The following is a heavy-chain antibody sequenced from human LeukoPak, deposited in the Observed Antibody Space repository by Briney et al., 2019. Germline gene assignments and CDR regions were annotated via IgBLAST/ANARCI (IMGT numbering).Heavy chain of an antibody. J-gene: IGHJ3*02. D-gene: IGHD4-11*01. CDR3: ASVHEYSSPDDAFDI. V-gene: IGHV3-23*01. CDR1: GFTFNSYA. Sequence: GGSLRLSCAASGFTFNSYAMSWVRQAPGKGLEWVSAISGRGGSTYYADSVKGRFTISRDNSQNTLYLQLNSMRAEYTAVYYCASVHEYSSPDDAFDIWGQGTMITVSS. CDR2: ISGRGGST.